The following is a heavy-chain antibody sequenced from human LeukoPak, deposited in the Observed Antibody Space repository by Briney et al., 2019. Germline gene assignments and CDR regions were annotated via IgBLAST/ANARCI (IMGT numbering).Heavy chain of an antibody. D-gene: IGHD3-3*01. CDR3: ASDTIFGVVTTRDSYYYYMDV. CDR2: INPNSGGT. V-gene: IGHV1-2*02. Sequence: ASVKVSCKASGYTFTGYYMHWVRQAPGQGLEWMGWINPNSGGTNYAQKFQGRVTMTRDTSISTAYMELSRLRSDDTAVYYCASDTIFGVVTTRDSYYYYMDVWGKGTTVTVSS. CDR1: GYTFTGYY. J-gene: IGHJ6*03.